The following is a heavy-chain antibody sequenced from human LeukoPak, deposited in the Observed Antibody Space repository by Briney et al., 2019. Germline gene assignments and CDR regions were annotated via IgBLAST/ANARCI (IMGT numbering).Heavy chain of an antibody. V-gene: IGHV4-59*01. D-gene: IGHD6-6*01. CDR3: ARDYSSSNDYYYMDV. Sequence: SETLSLTCTVSGGSISSYYWSWIRQPPGKGLEWIGYIYNGGSTNYNPSLESRVTISVDTSKNQVSLKLSSVTAADTAVYYCARDYSSSNDYYYMDVWGKGTTVTVSS. J-gene: IGHJ6*03. CDR2: IYNGGST. CDR1: GGSISSYY.